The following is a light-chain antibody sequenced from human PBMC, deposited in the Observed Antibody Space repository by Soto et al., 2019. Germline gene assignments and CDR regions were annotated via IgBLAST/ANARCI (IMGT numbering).Light chain of an antibody. J-gene: IGLJ1*01. CDR2: EVS. V-gene: IGLV2-14*01. CDR1: SSDVGGYNY. Sequence: QSVLTQPASVSGSPGQSITISCTGTSSDVGGYNYVSWYQQHPGKAPKLMIYEVSNRPSGVSFRFSGSKSGNTASLTISGLQAEDEADYYCSSYTRRTTYVFGTGTRSPS. CDR3: SSYTRRTTYV.